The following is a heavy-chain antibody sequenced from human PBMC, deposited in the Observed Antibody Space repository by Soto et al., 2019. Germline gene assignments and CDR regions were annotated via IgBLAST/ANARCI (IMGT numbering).Heavy chain of an antibody. D-gene: IGHD3-16*01. Sequence: PSETLSLTCTVSGVSISSSNYYWGWIRQPPGKGLEWIGSISYSGNTYYNPSLKSRVTISVDTSKNQFSLKLSSVTAADTALYSCARHEVPNPGVVIEHWGQRTLVPVS. V-gene: IGHV4-39*01. J-gene: IGHJ4*02. CDR2: ISYSGNT. CDR3: ARHEVPNPGVVIEH. CDR1: GVSISSSNYY.